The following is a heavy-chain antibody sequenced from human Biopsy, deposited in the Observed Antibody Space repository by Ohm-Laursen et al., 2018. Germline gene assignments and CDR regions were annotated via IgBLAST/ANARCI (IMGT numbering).Heavy chain of an antibody. CDR2: IYSSGGT. CDR1: GGSIISYY. D-gene: IGHD6-6*01. Sequence: SETLSLTCTVSGGSIISYYWNWIRQPAGKGLEWIGRIYSSGGTKYNPSLKSRVTMSVDTSKKQLSLKVRSVTAADTAVYYCATSLPSHWGSAALENWGQGILVTVSS. J-gene: IGHJ4*02. CDR3: ATSLPSHWGSAALEN. V-gene: IGHV4-4*07.